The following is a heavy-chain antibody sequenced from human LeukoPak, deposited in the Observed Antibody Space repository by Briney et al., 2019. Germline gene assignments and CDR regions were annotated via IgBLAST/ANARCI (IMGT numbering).Heavy chain of an antibody. Sequence: SETLSLTCTVSGGSISSSTYYWGWIRQPPGKGLEWIGIVYYDGSTFYSPSLKSRVTISVDTSKNQFSLKLSSVTAADTAMYYCARQARDYGTHYFDYWGQGTLVTVSS. CDR3: ARQARDYGTHYFDY. V-gene: IGHV4-39*01. J-gene: IGHJ4*02. D-gene: IGHD4-17*01. CDR2: VYYDGST. CDR1: GGSISSSTYY.